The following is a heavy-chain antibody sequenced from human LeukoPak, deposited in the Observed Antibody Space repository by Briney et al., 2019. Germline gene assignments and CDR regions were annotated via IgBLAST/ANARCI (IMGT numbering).Heavy chain of an antibody. D-gene: IGHD3-22*01. V-gene: IGHV4-31*03. CDR2: ISYSGNT. J-gene: IGHJ3*02. CDR1: GVSISSVGYY. CDR3: AREYSPLGAYSSGSPDAFDI. Sequence: SQTLSLTCTVSGVSISSVGYYWSWIRQYPGKGLEWIGYISYSGNTYYNPSLKSRVSISVDTSKTQFSLNLSSVTAADTALYYCAREYSPLGAYSSGSPDAFDIWGQGTMVTVSS.